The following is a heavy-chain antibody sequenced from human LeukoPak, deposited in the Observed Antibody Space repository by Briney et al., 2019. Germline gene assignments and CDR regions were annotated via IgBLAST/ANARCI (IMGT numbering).Heavy chain of an antibody. CDR3: ARAPGAGYYFDY. V-gene: IGHV3-30*03. J-gene: IGHJ4*02. CDR2: ISYDGSNK. Sequence: GGSLRLSCAASGFTFSSNWMTWVRQAPGKGLEWVAVISYDGSNKYYADSVKGRFTISRDNSKNTLYLQMNSLRAEDTAVYYCARAPGAGYYFDYWGQGTLVTVSS. D-gene: IGHD6-19*01. CDR1: GFTFSSNW.